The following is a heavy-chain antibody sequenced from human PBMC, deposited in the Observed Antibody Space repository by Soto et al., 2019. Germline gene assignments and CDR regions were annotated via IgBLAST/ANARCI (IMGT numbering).Heavy chain of an antibody. J-gene: IGHJ6*02. Sequence: GGSLRLSCAASGFTFSSYSMNWVRQAPGKGLEWVSYISSSSSTIYYADSVKGRFTISRDNAKNSLYLQMNSLRDEDTAVYYCARDQSRYDYVWGSYPGMDVWGQGTTVTVSS. D-gene: IGHD3-16*02. CDR2: ISSSSSTI. CDR1: GFTFSSYS. CDR3: ARDQSRYDYVWGSYPGMDV. V-gene: IGHV3-48*02.